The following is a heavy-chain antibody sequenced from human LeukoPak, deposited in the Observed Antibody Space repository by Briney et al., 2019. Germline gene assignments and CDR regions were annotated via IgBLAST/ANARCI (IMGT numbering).Heavy chain of an antibody. CDR2: ISWNSGSI. CDR1: GFTFSSYA. Sequence: GGSLRLSCAASGFTFSSYAMHWVRQAPGQGLEWVSGISWNSGSIGYADSVKGRFTISRDNAKNSLYLQMNSLRAEDTALYYCAKDTTGTGPGYGMDVWGQGTKVTVSS. D-gene: IGHD1-1*01. J-gene: IGHJ6*02. V-gene: IGHV3-9*01. CDR3: AKDTTGTGPGYGMDV.